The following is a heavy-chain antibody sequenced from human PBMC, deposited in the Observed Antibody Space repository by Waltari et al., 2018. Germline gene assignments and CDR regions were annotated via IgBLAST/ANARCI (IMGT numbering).Heavy chain of an antibody. CDR3: AKARVHDAFDI. V-gene: IGHV3-23*03. CDR1: GFTFSSSA. J-gene: IGHJ3*02. D-gene: IGHD1-1*01. Sequence: EVQLLESGGGLVQPGGSLRLSCAASGFTFSSSAMSWVRQAPGKGLEWVSVIYSGGSTYYADSVKGRFTISRDNSKNTLYLQMNSLRAEDTAVYYCAKARVHDAFDIWGQGTMVTVSS. CDR2: IYSGGST.